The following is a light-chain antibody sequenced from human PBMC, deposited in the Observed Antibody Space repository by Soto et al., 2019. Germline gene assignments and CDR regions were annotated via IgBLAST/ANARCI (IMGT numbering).Light chain of an antibody. CDR2: DVS. J-gene: IGLJ1*01. CDR3: SSYTSSSPYV. V-gene: IGLV2-14*01. Sequence: QSVLTQPASVSGSPRQSITISCTGTSSDVGGYTYVSWYQQYPGKAPKLMIYDVSNRPSGVSNRFSGSKSGNTASLTISGLQAEDEADYYCSSYTSSSPYVFGTGTKVTVL. CDR1: SSDVGGYTY.